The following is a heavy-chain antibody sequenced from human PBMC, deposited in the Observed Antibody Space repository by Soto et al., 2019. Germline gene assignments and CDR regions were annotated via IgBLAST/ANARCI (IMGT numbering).Heavy chain of an antibody. V-gene: IGHV1-18*04. CDR1: GYTFTSYY. CDR2: ISAYNGNT. CDR3: ARDPGSGWYLGAFDI. Sequence: ASVKVSCKASGYTFTSYYMHWVRQAPGQGLEWMGWISAYNGNTNYAQKLQGRVTMTTDTSTSTAYMELRSLRSDDTAVYYCARDPGSGWYLGAFDIWGQGTMVTVSS. J-gene: IGHJ3*02. D-gene: IGHD6-19*01.